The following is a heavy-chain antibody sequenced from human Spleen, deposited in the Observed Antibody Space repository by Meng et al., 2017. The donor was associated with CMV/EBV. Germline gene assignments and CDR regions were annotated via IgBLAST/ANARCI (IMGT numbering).Heavy chain of an antibody. CDR1: RFTCSTHW. Sequence: SLSCAASRFTCSTHWMNWVRQEPAKGLMWVAHINSDESSTNYADSVRDRFTISRDNAENTLYLEMNSLRVEDTAMYYCARGSALNDIWGQGTLVTVSS. CDR3: ARGSALNDI. J-gene: IGHJ4*02. V-gene: IGHV3-74*01. CDR2: INSDESST.